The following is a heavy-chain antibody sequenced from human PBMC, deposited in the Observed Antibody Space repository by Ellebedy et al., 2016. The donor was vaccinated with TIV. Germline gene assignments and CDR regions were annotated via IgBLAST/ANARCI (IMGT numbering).Heavy chain of an antibody. J-gene: IGHJ6*02. V-gene: IGHV3-23*01. Sequence: GESLKISCAASGFTFNNYAMSWVRQAPGKGLEWVSTISHTGSRTYYANSVEGRFIISRDNSKRTLYLQMNSLRAEDTAVYYCARAVKDYYYGLDVWGQGTTVTVSS. CDR2: ISHTGSRT. CDR3: ARAVKDYYYGLDV. CDR1: GFTFNNYA.